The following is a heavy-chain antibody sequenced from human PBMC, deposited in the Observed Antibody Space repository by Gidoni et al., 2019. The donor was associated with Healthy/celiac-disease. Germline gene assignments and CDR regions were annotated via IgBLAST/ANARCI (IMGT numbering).Heavy chain of an antibody. CDR2: IFSNDEK. D-gene: IGHD6-13*01. CDR3: ARIWYRDAFDI. Sequence: QVTLKESGPVLVKPTETLTLTCTVAGFSLSNARMGVSWIRQPPGKALWWLAHIFSNDEKSYSTSLKSRITITKDTSKSQVVLTMTNMDPVDTATYYCARIWYRDAFDIWGQGTMVTVSS. V-gene: IGHV2-26*01. J-gene: IGHJ3*02. CDR1: GFSLSNARMG.